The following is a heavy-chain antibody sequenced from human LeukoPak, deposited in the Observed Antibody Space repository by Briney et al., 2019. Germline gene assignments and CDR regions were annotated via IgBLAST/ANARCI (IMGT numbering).Heavy chain of an antibody. CDR1: GFTFDDYA. CDR3: TKNTHDY. V-gene: IGHV3-7*01. CDR2: IKGDGSGK. D-gene: IGHD1/OR15-1a*01. J-gene: IGHJ4*02. Sequence: PGGSPRLSCAASGFTFDDYAMHWVRQAPGKGLEWVATIKGDGSGKFYVDSVKGRFAISRDDAKSSLFLQMDSLRSEDTAVYYCTKNTHDYWGQGTLVTVSS.